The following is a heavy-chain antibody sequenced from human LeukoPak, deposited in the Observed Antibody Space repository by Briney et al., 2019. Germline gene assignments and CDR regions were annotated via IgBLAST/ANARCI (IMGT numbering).Heavy chain of an antibody. CDR2: INSDGSST. J-gene: IGHJ4*02. CDR1: GFTFSSYL. V-gene: IGHV3-74*01. Sequence: QTGGSLRLSCAASGFTFSSYLMHWVRQAPGKGLVWVSRINSDGSSTSYADSVKGRFTISRDNAKNTLYLQMNSLRAEDTAVYYCARVVSSGWYHFGDYWGQGTLVTVSS. CDR3: ARVVSSGWYHFGDY. D-gene: IGHD6-19*01.